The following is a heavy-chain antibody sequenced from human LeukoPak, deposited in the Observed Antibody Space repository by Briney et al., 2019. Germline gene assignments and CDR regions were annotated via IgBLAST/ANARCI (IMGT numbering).Heavy chain of an antibody. V-gene: IGHV3-53*05. CDR3: ASSYCTNGVCYTFDY. J-gene: IGHJ4*02. CDR1: GFTVSSNY. D-gene: IGHD2-8*01. CDR2: IYSGGST. Sequence: GGSLRLSCAASGFTVSSNYMSWVRQAPGKGLEWVSVIYSGGSTYYADSVKGRFTISRDNSKNTLYLQMNSLRAEDTAVYYCASSYCTNGVCYTFDYWGQGTLVTVSS.